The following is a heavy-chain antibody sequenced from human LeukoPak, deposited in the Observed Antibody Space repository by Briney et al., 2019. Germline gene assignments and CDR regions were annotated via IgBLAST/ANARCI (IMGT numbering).Heavy chain of an antibody. J-gene: IGHJ3*02. V-gene: IGHV3-15*01. D-gene: IGHD3-9*01. CDR2: IKINTNGGTK. CDR3: TTEGYYDILTGYSWDAFDI. Sequence: GGSLRPSCAASGFTFANSCMNFFLLAPGKGLHWLLRIKINTNGGTKDYAADVKGRFTILRDDSKNTLYLQMNSLKTEDTAVYYCTTEGYYDILTGYSWDAFDIWGQGTMVTVSS. CDR1: GFTFANSC.